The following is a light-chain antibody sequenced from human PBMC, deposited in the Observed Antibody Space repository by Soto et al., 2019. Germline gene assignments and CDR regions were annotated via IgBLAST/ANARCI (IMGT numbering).Light chain of an antibody. CDR3: SSYTSGSALVV. CDR2: EVD. J-gene: IGLJ2*01. V-gene: IGLV2-14*01. Sequence: QSALTQPASVSGSPGQSITISCTGSISDIGGHDYVSWYQQHPGKAPKLMIYEVDNRPSGVSNRLSASKSGNTASLTISGLQAEDEADYYCSSYTSGSALVVFGGGTKLTVL. CDR1: ISDIGGHDY.